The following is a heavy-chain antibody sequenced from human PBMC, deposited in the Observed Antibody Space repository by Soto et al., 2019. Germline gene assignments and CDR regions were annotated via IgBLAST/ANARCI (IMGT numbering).Heavy chain of an antibody. J-gene: IGHJ4*02. Sequence: EVQLVESGGGLIQPGGSLRLSCAVSGFTVSNNYMSWVRQAPGKGLEGVSVIYSGGYTAYGDSVKGRFTISRDNSKNPPFLKKDSRGAAHAAVYSCPPQRGGGGYWGQGTLVTVSS. D-gene: IGHD6-25*01. CDR3: PPQRGGGGY. V-gene: IGHV3-53*01. CDR1: GFTVSNNY. CDR2: IYSGGYT.